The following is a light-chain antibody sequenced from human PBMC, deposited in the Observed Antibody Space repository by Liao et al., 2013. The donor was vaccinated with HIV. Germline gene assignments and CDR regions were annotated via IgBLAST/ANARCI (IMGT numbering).Light chain of an antibody. CDR1: KLGEKY. CDR2: QDK. J-gene: IGLJ2*01. CDR3: QAWDRSADVV. Sequence: SYELTQPPSVSVSPGQTARITCSGNKLGEKYTSWYQQKPGQSPVVVMYQDKKRPSGIPERFSGSISGNTATLTISGTQAMDEADYFCQAWDRSADVVFGGGTKLTVL. V-gene: IGLV3-1*01.